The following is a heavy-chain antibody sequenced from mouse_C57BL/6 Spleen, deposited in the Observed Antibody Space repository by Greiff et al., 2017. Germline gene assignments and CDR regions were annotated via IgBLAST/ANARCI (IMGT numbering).Heavy chain of an antibody. CDR1: GFTFSSYA. Sequence: EVMLVESGEGLVKPGGSLKLSCAASGFTFSSYAMSWVRQTPEKRLEWVAYISSGGDYIYYADTVKGRFTISRDNARNTLYLQMSSLKSEDTAMYYCTRVGSSRDWYFDVWGTGTTVTVSS. CDR3: TRVGSSRDWYFDV. V-gene: IGHV5-9-1*02. CDR2: ISSGGDYI. D-gene: IGHD1-1*01. J-gene: IGHJ1*03.